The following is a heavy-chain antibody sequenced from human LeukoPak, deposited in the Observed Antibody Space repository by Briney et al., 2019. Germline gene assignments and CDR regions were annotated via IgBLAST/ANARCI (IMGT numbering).Heavy chain of an antibody. CDR3: ANWIGSSSRDY. D-gene: IGHD6-6*01. CDR1: GFTFSTYA. Sequence: GGALRLSCAASGFTFSTYAMTWVRQAPGKGLEWVSGINSNGDEIYYADSVRGRFTISRDNSNNALYLQMDSLRAEDTAVYYCANWIGSSSRDYWGQGTLVTV. V-gene: IGHV3-23*01. CDR2: INSNGDEI. J-gene: IGHJ4*02.